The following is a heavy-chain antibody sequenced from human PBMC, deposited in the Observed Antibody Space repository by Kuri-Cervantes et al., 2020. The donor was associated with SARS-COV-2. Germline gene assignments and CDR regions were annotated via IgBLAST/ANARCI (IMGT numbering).Heavy chain of an antibody. CDR3: ARGRRIYDYIWGSYRDAFDI. D-gene: IGHD3-16*02. V-gene: IGHV4-39*01. CDR1: GGSISSSSYY. Sequence: GSLRLSCTVSGGSISSSSYYWGWIRQPPGKGLEWIGSIYYSGSTYYNPSLKSRVTISVDTSKNQFSLKLSSVTAADTAVYYCARGRRIYDYIWGSYRDAFDIWGQGTMVTVSS. J-gene: IGHJ3*02. CDR2: IYYSGST.